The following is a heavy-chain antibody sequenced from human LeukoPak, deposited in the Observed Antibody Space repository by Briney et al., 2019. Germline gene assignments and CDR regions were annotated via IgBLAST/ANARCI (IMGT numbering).Heavy chain of an antibody. CDR2: ISSGGSTI. D-gene: IGHD6-19*01. V-gene: IGHV3-48*03. J-gene: IGHJ4*02. CDR1: GFTFSSYE. Sequence: GGSLRLSCAASGFTFSSYEMNWVRQAPGKGLEWVSYISSGGSTIYHADSVKGRFTISRDNAKNSLYLQMNSLRAEDTAVYYCARGAVAGQMGEFDYWGQGTLVTVSS. CDR3: ARGAVAGQMGEFDY.